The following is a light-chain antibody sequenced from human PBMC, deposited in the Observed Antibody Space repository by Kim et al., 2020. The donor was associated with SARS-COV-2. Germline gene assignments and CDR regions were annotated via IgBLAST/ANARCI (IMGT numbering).Light chain of an antibody. J-gene: IGLJ1*01. CDR1: SSDVGYYNR. CDR2: EVT. V-gene: IGLV2-18*02. Sequence: QSALTQPPSVSGSPGQSVTISCTGTSSDVGYYNRVSWYQQFPGTAPKLIISEVTNRPSGVPDRFSGSRSGNTASLTISGLQPEDEADYYCSSSTNTNSYLFGTGTKVTVL. CDR3: SSSTNTNSYL.